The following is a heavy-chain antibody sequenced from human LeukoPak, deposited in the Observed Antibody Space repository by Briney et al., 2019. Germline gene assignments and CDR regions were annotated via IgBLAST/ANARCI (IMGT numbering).Heavy chain of an antibody. J-gene: IGHJ4*02. V-gene: IGHV4-61*02. D-gene: IGHD5-18*01. Sequence: PSVTLSLTCTVTGASITGDSYYWTWIQQPAGKGLEWIGRIHTSGTTDYKPSLKSRVTISLDTSKTQFSLKLSSVTAADTAVYYCARGYTYGHGAMFDYWGQGTLVTVSP. CDR2: IHTSGTT. CDR1: GASITGDSYY. CDR3: ARGYTYGHGAMFDY.